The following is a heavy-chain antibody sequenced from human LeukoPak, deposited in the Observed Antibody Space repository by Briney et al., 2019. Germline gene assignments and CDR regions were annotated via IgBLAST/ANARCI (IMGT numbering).Heavy chain of an antibody. Sequence: PGGSLRLSCAASGFTVSNNYMSWVRQAPGKGLEWISVIYSGGNTYYADSVEGRFTISRDNSKNTLYLQMNSLRAEDTALYYCARDARRLSSSWYQVYFDYWGQGTLVTVSS. CDR1: GFTVSNNY. CDR3: ARDARRLSSSWYQVYFDY. J-gene: IGHJ4*02. CDR2: IYSGGNT. V-gene: IGHV3-53*01. D-gene: IGHD6-13*01.